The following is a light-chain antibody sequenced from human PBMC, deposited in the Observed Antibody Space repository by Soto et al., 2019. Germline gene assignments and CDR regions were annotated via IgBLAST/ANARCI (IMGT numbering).Light chain of an antibody. J-gene: IGKJ4*01. CDR1: QTITNY. Sequence: DIQMTQSPSSLSASVGDRVTITCRASQTITNYLNWYQQQSGKAPKLLIYAASTLQSGVPSRFSGSGSGTEFTLTISSLQPEDFATYYCQQLNSYPFTFGGGTKVDI. V-gene: IGKV1-9*01. CDR2: AAS. CDR3: QQLNSYPFT.